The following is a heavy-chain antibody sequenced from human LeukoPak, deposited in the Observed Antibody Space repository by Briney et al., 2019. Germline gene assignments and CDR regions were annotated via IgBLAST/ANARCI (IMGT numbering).Heavy chain of an antibody. CDR1: GGSISSYY. CDR2: IYYSGST. CDR3: ARGLAVGAARTKYFDL. Sequence: SETLTLTCTVSGGSISSYYWSWTRQPPGKGLEWIGYIYYSGSTNYNPSLKSRVTISVDTSKNQFSLKLSSVTAADTAVYYCARGLAVGAARTKYFDLWGRGTLVTVSS. D-gene: IGHD6-6*01. V-gene: IGHV4-59*01. J-gene: IGHJ2*01.